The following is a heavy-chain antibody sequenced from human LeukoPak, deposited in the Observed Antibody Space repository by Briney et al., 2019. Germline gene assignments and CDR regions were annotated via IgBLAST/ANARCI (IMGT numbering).Heavy chain of an antibody. V-gene: IGHV4-34*01. CDR2: INHSGST. Sequence: SETLSLTCTVSGGSISSYYWSWIRQPPGKGLEWIGEINHSGSTNYNPSLKSRVTISVDTSKNQFSLKLSSVTAADTAVYYCARDSRSSWYVYYFDYWGQGTLVTVSS. CDR1: GGSISSYY. D-gene: IGHD6-13*01. CDR3: ARDSRSSWYVYYFDY. J-gene: IGHJ4*02.